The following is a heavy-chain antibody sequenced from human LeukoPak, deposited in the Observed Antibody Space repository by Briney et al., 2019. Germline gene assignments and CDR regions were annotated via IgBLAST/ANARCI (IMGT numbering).Heavy chain of an antibody. Sequence: SETLSLTCTVSGGSISSGDYYWRWIRQPPGKGLEWIGYIYYSGSTYYNPSLKSRVTISVDTSKNQFSLKLSSVTAADTAVYYCARGRDSSFGWVWFDPWGQGTLVTVSS. J-gene: IGHJ5*02. CDR2: IYYSGST. CDR3: ARGRDSSFGWVWFDP. D-gene: IGHD3-16*01. V-gene: IGHV4-30-4*01. CDR1: GGSISSGDYY.